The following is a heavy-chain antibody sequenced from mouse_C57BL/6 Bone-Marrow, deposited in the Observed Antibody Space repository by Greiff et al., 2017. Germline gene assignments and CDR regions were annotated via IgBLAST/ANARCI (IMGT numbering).Heavy chain of an antibody. CDR2: IRNKANGYTT. J-gene: IGHJ2*01. CDR3: ARYEDYYASSDY. Sequence: EVKLMESGGGLVQPGGSLSLSCAASGFTFTDYYMSWVRQPPGKALEWLGFIRNKANGYTTEYSASVKGRFTISRDNSQSILYLQMNALRAEDSATYYCARYEDYYASSDYWGQGTTLTVSS. D-gene: IGHD1-1*01. CDR1: GFTFTDYY. V-gene: IGHV7-3*01.